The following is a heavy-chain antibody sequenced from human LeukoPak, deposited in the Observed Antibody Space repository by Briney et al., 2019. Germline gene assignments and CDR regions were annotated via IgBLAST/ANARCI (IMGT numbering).Heavy chain of an antibody. V-gene: IGHV4-59*08. Sequence: SETLSLTCTVSGGSISTYYWSWIRQPPGKGLEWIGYFYYSGSTSYNPSLKSRVTISVDTSKNQFSLKLSSVTAADTAVYYCARGPGVISWGRGTLVTVSS. CDR3: ARGPGVIS. CDR2: FYYSGST. CDR1: GGSISTYY. J-gene: IGHJ2*01. D-gene: IGHD3-16*02.